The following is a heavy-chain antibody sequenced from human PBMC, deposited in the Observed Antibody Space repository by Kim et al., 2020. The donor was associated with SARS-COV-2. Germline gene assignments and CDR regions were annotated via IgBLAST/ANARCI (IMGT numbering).Heavy chain of an antibody. CDR2: IKQDGSEK. D-gene: IGHD6-25*01. CDR1: GFTFSSYW. V-gene: IGHV3-7*03. Sequence: GGSLRLSCAASGFTFSSYWMSWVRQAPGKGLEWVANIKQDGSEKYYVDSVKGRFTISRDNAKNSLYLQMNSLRAEDTAVYYCARERPAPLTAAAVAAIFDYWGQGTLVTVSS. J-gene: IGHJ4*02. CDR3: ARERPAPLTAAAVAAIFDY.